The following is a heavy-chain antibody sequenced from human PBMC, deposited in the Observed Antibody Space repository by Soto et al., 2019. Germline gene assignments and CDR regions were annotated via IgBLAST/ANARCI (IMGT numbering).Heavy chain of an antibody. V-gene: IGHV1-69*13. CDR1: GYTFTGYY. J-gene: IGHJ4*02. CDR3: ATEVFTGTTPTFDY. D-gene: IGHD1-1*01. Sequence: SVKVSCKASGYTFTGYYMHWVRQAPGQGLEWMGGIIPIFPTPDYAQKFQSRVTITADESTTTTYMELSSLRSEDTAVYYCATEVFTGTTPTFDYWGQGTLVTVSS. CDR2: IIPIFPTP.